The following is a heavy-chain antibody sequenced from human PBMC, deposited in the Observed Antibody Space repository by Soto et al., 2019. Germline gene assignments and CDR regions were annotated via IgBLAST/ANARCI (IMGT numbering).Heavy chain of an antibody. CDR2: INHIGST. CDR3: ARGYAVNWHTPHY. CDR1: GGSISSYY. V-gene: IGHV4-34*01. D-gene: IGHD4-4*01. Sequence: SETLSLTCTVSGGSISSYYWSWIRQPPGKGLEWIGEINHIGSTNYNPSLKSRVTISVDTSKNQFSLKLNSMTAADTAVYYCARGYAVNWHTPHYWGQGTLVTVSS. J-gene: IGHJ4*02.